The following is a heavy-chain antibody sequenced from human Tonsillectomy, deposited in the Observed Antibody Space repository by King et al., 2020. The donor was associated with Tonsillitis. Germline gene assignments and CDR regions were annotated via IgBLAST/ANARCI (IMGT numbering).Heavy chain of an antibody. D-gene: IGHD6-19*01. CDR3: ARLSNSGCVDY. CDR1: GFTSSSYW. Sequence: VQLVESGGGLVQPGGSLRLSCAASGFTSSSYWMSWVRQAPGKGLVWFATIKQDGSEKYYVASVRGRFTLSRDNTKKSLYLQMNCLRAKDTALYFCARLSNSGCVDYWGQGTLVTVSS. CDR2: IKQDGSEK. J-gene: IGHJ4*02. V-gene: IGHV3-7*03.